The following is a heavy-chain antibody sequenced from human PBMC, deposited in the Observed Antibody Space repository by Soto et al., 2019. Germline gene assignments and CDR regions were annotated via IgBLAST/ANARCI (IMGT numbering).Heavy chain of an antibody. Sequence: GGSLRLSCAASGFTFSSYAMRWVRQAPGRGLEWVSGISGSGGSTHYADSVKGRFTISRDNSKNTLYLQMNSLRAEDTAVYYCAKEYPGGSFGLVSGGMDVWGQGTTVTVSS. J-gene: IGHJ6*02. D-gene: IGHD2-15*01. CDR1: GFTFSSYA. V-gene: IGHV3-23*01. CDR3: AKEYPGGSFGLVSGGMDV. CDR2: ISGSGGST.